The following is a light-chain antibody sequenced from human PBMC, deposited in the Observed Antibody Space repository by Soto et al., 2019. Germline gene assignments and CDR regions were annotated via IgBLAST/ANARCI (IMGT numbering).Light chain of an antibody. J-gene: IGKJ3*01. CDR2: AAS. CDR3: QQYYSYPS. Sequence: AIRMTQSPSSLSASTGDRVTITCRASQGISSYLAWYQQKPGKAPKLLIYAASTLQSGVPSRFSGSGSGTDFTLTISCLQSEVVATYYCQQYYSYPSFGPGTKVDIK. V-gene: IGKV1-8*01. CDR1: QGISSY.